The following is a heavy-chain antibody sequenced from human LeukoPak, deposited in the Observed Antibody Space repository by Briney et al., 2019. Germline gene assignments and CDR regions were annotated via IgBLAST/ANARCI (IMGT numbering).Heavy chain of an antibody. V-gene: IGHV3-30*03. CDR1: GFTFSSYG. Sequence: GGSLRLSCAASGFTFSSYGMHWVRQAPGKGLEWVAVISYDGSNKYYADSVKGRFTISRDNSKNTLYLQMNSLRAEDTAVYYCARDHRPFEWELPYFDYWGQGTLVTVSS. J-gene: IGHJ4*02. CDR3: ARDHRPFEWELPYFDY. CDR2: ISYDGSNK. D-gene: IGHD1-26*01.